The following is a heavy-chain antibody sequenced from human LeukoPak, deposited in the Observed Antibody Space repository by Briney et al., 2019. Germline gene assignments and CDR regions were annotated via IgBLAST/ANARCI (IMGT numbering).Heavy chain of an antibody. J-gene: IGHJ4*02. V-gene: IGHV3-21*01. CDR2: IITRVTFT. D-gene: IGHD6-13*01. CDR3: ARDSAEDY. CDR1: GFTFTIYT. Sequence: PGRSLRLSCEASGFTFTIYTISWVRQTPGGVLEWVSSIITRVTFTNYADSVKGRFTISRDNAKNSLYLQMNSLIAEDTAVYYCARDSAEDYWGQGTLVTVSS.